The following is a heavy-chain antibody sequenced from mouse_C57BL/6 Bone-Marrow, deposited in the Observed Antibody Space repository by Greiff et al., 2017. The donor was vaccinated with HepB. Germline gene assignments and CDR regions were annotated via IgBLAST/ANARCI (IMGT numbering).Heavy chain of an antibody. Sequence: QVQLQQPGAELVKPGASVKLSCKASGYTFTSYWMHWVKQRPGQGLEWIGMIHPNSGSTNYNEKFKRKATLTVDKSSSTAYMQLSSLTSEDSAVYYCAREGFITTTGFAYWGQGTLVTVSA. J-gene: IGHJ3*01. CDR1: GYTFTSYW. CDR3: AREGFITTTGFAY. D-gene: IGHD1-1*01. CDR2: IHPNSGST. V-gene: IGHV1-64*01.